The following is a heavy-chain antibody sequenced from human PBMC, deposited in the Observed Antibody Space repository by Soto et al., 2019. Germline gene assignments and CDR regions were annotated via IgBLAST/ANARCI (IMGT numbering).Heavy chain of an antibody. CDR3: ARDGVNSGYVDY. CDR2: ISSSSSYI. D-gene: IGHD1-26*01. V-gene: IGHV3-21*01. CDR1: GFTFSSYS. J-gene: IGHJ4*02. Sequence: EVQLVEFGGGLVKPGGSLRLSCAASGFTFSSYSMNWVRQAPGKGLEWVSSISSSSSYIYYADSVKGRFTISRDNAKNSLYLQMNSLRAEDTAVYYCARDGVNSGYVDYWGQGTLVTVSS.